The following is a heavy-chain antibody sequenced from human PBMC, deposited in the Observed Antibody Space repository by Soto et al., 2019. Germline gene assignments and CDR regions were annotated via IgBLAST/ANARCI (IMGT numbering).Heavy chain of an antibody. CDR1: GFTFRNYY. D-gene: IGHD1-1*01. J-gene: IGHJ1*01. Sequence: SLRLSCAASGFTFRNYYMTWMRQTPGKGLEWISTITSSGGSTYYAASVKGRVTISRDNANNSLYPQMTGLRAADTALYYCGRYNYTNYVNYFNLWRQGSLVTVSS. CDR2: ITSSGGST. CDR3: GRYNYTNYVNYFNL. V-gene: IGHV3-11*01.